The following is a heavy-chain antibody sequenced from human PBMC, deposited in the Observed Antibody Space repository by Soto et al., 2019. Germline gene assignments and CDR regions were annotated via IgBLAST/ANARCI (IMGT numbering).Heavy chain of an antibody. J-gene: IGHJ6*02. CDR3: ARVVMTTVPTFYYYSMDV. D-gene: IGHD4-4*01. Sequence: QVQLVQSGAEVKKPGSSVTVSCKASGGTFSSYAISWVRQAPGQGLEWMGWIIPFIGTADYAQKFQGRVTITADESTSTAYMELTRQRSEDTAVYYCARVVMTTVPTFYYYSMDVWGQGTTVTFSS. CDR2: IIPFIGTA. CDR1: GGTFSSYA. V-gene: IGHV1-69*01.